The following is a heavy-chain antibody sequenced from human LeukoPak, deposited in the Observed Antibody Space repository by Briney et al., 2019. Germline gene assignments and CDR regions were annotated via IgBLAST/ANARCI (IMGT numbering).Heavy chain of an antibody. CDR1: GGSFSGYY. Sequence: KASETLSLTCAVYGGSFSGYYWSWIRQPPGKGLEWIGEINHSGSTNYNPSLKSRVTISVDTSKNQFSLKLSSVTAADTAVYYCARVPDLGYWGQGTLVTVSS. CDR3: ARVPDLGY. CDR2: INHSGST. V-gene: IGHV4-34*01. J-gene: IGHJ4*02.